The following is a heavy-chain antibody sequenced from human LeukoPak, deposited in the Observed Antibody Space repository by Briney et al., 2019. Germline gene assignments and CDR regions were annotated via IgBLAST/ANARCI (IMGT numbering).Heavy chain of an antibody. CDR3: AREITVGGRADYFDY. Sequence: PGGSLRLSCAASGFTVSSNYMSWVRQAPGQGLEWVSIIYSGGSTYYADSVKGRFTISRDNSKNTLYLQMNSLRAEDTAVYYCAREITVGGRADYFDYWGQGTLVTVSS. D-gene: IGHD1-26*01. V-gene: IGHV3-66*01. CDR2: IYSGGST. J-gene: IGHJ4*02. CDR1: GFTVSSNY.